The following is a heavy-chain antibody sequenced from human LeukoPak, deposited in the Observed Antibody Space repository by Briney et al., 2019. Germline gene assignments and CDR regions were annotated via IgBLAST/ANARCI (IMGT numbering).Heavy chain of an antibody. V-gene: IGHV3-33*01. CDR3: ARITGWSQFDC. Sequence: GRSLRLSCAASGFTFSSNGVHWVRQAPGKGLEWVAVIWYDGSKEYYVDSVKGRFTISRDNSKNMLYLEMNSLRVEDTAVYYCARITGWSQFDCWGQGIVVTVSS. CDR1: GFTFSSNG. CDR2: IWYDGSKE. J-gene: IGHJ4*02. D-gene: IGHD6-19*01.